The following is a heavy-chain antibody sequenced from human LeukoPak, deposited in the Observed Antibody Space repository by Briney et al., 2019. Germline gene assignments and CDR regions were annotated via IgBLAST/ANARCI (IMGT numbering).Heavy chain of an antibody. CDR1: GGSFSGYY. Sequence: SETLSLTCAVYGGSFSGYYWSWIRQPPGKGLEWIGEINHSGSTNYSPSLKSRVTISVDTSKNQFSLKLSSVTAADTAVYYCARGAGYDPAAHNRGMNWFDPWGQGTLVTVSS. J-gene: IGHJ5*02. CDR3: ARGAGYDPAAHNRGMNWFDP. V-gene: IGHV4-34*01. D-gene: IGHD2-2*01. CDR2: INHSGST.